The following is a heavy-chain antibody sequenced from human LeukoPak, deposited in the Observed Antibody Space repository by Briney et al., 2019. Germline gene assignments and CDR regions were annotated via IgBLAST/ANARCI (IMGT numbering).Heavy chain of an antibody. CDR1: GFTFSSYW. J-gene: IGHJ3*02. V-gene: IGHV3-7*01. Sequence: GGSLRLSCAASGFTFSSYWMSWVRQAQGKGLEWVANINLDGNGRFYVDSVKGRFTISRDNNKKSVYLQMNSLRAEDTAVYYCARDTDDFQGLDIWGQGTRVTVSS. D-gene: IGHD3-3*01. CDR3: ARDTDDFQGLDI. CDR2: INLDGNGR.